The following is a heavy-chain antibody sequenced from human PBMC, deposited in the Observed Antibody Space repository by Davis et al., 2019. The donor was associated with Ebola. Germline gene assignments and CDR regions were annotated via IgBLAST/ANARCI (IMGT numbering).Heavy chain of an antibody. J-gene: IGHJ4*02. CDR2: ISATGDI. Sequence: GESLKISCTASGFFFNNYNMNWVRQAPGKGLEWVSSISATGDIYYSDSLKDRIAVSRDNAKKSLSLLLSGLSAEDTGLYYCARDRVDYNSGSLGFDYWGQGTLVTVSS. CDR1: GFFFNNYN. D-gene: IGHD3-10*01. CDR3: ARDRVDYNSGSLGFDY. V-gene: IGHV3-69-1*01.